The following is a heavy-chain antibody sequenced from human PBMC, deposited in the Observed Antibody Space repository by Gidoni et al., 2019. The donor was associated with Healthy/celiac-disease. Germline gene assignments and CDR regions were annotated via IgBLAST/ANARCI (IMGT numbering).Heavy chain of an antibody. Sequence: QLQLQESGSGLVKPSQTLSLTCAVYGGSTSSGGYSWRWIRQPPGKGLEWIWYIYHSGSTYYNPSLKSRVTISVDRSKNQFPLKLSSVTAADTAVYYCARHYGSGSPYDAFDIWGQGTMVTVSS. V-gene: IGHV4-30-2*01. CDR3: ARHYGSGSPYDAFDI. CDR1: GGSTSSGGYS. CDR2: IYHSGST. J-gene: IGHJ3*02. D-gene: IGHD3-10*01.